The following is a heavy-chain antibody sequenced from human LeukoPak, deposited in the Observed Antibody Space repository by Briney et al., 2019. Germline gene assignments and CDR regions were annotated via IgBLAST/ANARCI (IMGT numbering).Heavy chain of an antibody. CDR2: VCYTGLT. V-gene: IGHV4-59*01. D-gene: IGHD3-16*01. Sequence: KPSETLSLTCTVSGDSINNYCWNWLRQPPGKGLEWIGYVCYTGLTNYNPSLKSRVSISIATSKIYFSLKLTSVTAADTAVYYCARSSVFNDYYFNQWGQGTLVAVSS. CDR1: GDSINNYC. J-gene: IGHJ4*02. CDR3: ARSSVFNDYYFNQ.